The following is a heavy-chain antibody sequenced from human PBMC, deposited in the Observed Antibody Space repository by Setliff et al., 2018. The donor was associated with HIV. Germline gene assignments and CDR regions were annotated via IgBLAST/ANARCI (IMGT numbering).Heavy chain of an antibody. J-gene: IGHJ4*02. Sequence: PGGSLRLSCAASGFTVSRFYMSWVRQAPGKGLEWVSVIYSDGSSYYADSVRGRFTISRDNYKNTLYLQMNSLRPEDTAVYYCARDSPLSHSDYWGQGILVTVSS. CDR1: GFTVSRFY. CDR3: ARDSPLSHSDY. CDR2: IYSDGSS. V-gene: IGHV3-53*01.